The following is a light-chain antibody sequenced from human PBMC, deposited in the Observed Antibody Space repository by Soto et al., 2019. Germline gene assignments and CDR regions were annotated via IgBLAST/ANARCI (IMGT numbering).Light chain of an antibody. V-gene: IGLV2-8*01. CDR3: SAYAGGNIMI. CDR1: GGDIGRYDF. CDR2: EVD. Sequence: QSVLTQPPSASGSPGQSVTISCSGSGGDIGRYDFVSWYQQYPGKVPKLLIYEVDKRPSGVPDRFSGSKSGDRASLTVSGLWPEDEAHYHCSAYAGGNIMIFGGGTK. J-gene: IGLJ2*01.